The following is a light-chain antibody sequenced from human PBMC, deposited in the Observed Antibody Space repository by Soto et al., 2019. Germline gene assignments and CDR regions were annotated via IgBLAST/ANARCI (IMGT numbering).Light chain of an antibody. V-gene: IGKV3-20*01. J-gene: IGKJ2*01. CDR2: GAS. CDR3: HQYGGSPPT. Sequence: EIVLTQSPGTLSLSPGERATLSCRASQTFSSSYLVWYQQRPGQAPRLLMYGASRRSTGIQDRFSGSGSGADFTLTIRRLEPEDFAVYYCHQYGGSPPTCGQWTKLQIK. CDR1: QTFSSSY.